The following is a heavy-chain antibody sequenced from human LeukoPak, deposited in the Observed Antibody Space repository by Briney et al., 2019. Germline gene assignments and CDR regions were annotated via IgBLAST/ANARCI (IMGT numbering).Heavy chain of an antibody. CDR3: AKDSGSRGVFDY. D-gene: IGHD1-26*01. CDR2: ISYDGSNK. J-gene: IGHJ4*02. V-gene: IGHV3-30*18. CDR1: GFTFSSYG. Sequence: PGRSLRLSCAASGFTFSSYGMHWVRQAPGKGLEWVAVISYDGSNKYYADSVKGRFTISRDNSKNTLYLQMNSLRAEDTAVYYCAKDSGSRGVFDYWGQGTLVTVSS.